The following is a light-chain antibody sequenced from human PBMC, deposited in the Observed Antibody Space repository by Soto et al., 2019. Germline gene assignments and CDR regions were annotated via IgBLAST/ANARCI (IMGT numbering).Light chain of an antibody. CDR3: CSYAGSSLYV. J-gene: IGLJ1*01. CDR2: EVS. V-gene: IGLV2-23*02. CDR1: SSGVGSYNL. Sequence: QSVLTQPASVSGSPGQSITISCTGTSSGVGSYNLVSWYQQHPGKAPKLMIYEVSKRPSGVSNRFSGSKSGNTASLTISGLQAEDEADYYCCSYAGSSLYVFGTGTKVTVL.